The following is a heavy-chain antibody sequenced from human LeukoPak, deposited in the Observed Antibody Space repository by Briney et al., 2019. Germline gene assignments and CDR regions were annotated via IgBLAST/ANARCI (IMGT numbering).Heavy chain of an antibody. Sequence: GGSLRLSCAASGFTFSSYAMSWVRQAPGKGLEWVSSISGSGGSTYYADSVKGRFTISRDNSKNTLYLQMNSLRAEDTAVYYCERSGYCSSTSCTPLDYWGQGTLVTVSS. CDR1: GFTFSSYA. V-gene: IGHV3-23*01. D-gene: IGHD2-2*01. J-gene: IGHJ4*02. CDR3: ERSGYCSSTSCTPLDY. CDR2: ISGSGGST.